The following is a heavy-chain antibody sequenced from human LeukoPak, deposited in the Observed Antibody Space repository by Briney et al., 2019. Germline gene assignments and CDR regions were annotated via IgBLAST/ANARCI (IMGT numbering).Heavy chain of an antibody. V-gene: IGHV4-39*07. CDR2: VSYSGNT. Sequence: SETLSLTCAVYGGSFSSYYWGWIRQTPGMGLEWIGSVSYSGNTDYNPSLKSRVTISVDTSKNLFSLRLTSVTAADTAVYYCARDYRVSLSDTSPDDAFDVWGQGTVVTVFS. CDR1: GGSFSSYY. J-gene: IGHJ3*01. D-gene: IGHD3-16*02. CDR3: ARDYRVSLSDTSPDDAFDV.